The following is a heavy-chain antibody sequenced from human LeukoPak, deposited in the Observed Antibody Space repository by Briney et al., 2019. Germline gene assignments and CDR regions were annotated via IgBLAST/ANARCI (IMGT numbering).Heavy chain of an antibody. CDR2: IYYSGST. V-gene: IGHV4-59*08. Sequence: SETLSLTCIVYGGSITSYYWSWMRQPPGKGLEWIGYIYYSGSTNYNPSLKSRVTISLDTSKNQFSLKLSSVTAADTAVYYCASTEWNYARWGQGTLVTVSS. D-gene: IGHD1-7*01. CDR1: GGSITSYY. J-gene: IGHJ4*02. CDR3: ASTEWNYAR.